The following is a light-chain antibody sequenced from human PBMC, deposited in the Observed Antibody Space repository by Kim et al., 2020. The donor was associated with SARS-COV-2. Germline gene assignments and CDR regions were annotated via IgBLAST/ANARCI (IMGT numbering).Light chain of an antibody. CDR2: RNN. CDR3: AAWDDSLSGWV. Sequence: QSVLTQPPSASGTPGQRVTISCSGSSSNIGSNYVYWYQRLPGTAPNLLIYRNNQRPSGVPDRFSGSKSGTSASLAISGLRSEDEADYYCAAWDDSLSGWVFGGGTQLTVL. J-gene: IGLJ3*02. CDR1: SSNIGSNY. V-gene: IGLV1-47*01.